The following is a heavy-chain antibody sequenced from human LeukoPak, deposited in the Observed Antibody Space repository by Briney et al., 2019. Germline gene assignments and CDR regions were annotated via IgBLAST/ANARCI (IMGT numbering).Heavy chain of an antibody. V-gene: IGHV3-73*01. CDR3: TVQISSWYGY. CDR1: GFSFSGSA. J-gene: IGHJ4*02. Sequence: QAGGSLRLSCAASGFSFSGSAIHWVRQASGKGLEWVGRIRSKANSYVTVYAASISGRFTISRDDSTNTAYLQMNSLKTEDTAVYYCTVQISSWYGYWGQGTLVTVSS. D-gene: IGHD6-13*01. CDR2: IRSKANSYVT.